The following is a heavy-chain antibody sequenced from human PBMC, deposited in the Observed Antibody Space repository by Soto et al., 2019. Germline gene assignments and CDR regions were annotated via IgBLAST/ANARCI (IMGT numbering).Heavy chain of an antibody. CDR3: ARQIVVVPAAIRYYYGMDV. J-gene: IGHJ6*02. Sequence: GESLKISCKGSGYSFTSYWIGWVRQMPGKGLEWMGIIYPGDSDTRYSPSFQGQVTISADKSISTAYLQWSSLKASDTAMYYCARQIVVVPAAIRYYYGMDVWGQGTTVTVSS. CDR1: GYSFTSYW. V-gene: IGHV5-51*01. CDR2: IYPGDSDT. D-gene: IGHD2-2*02.